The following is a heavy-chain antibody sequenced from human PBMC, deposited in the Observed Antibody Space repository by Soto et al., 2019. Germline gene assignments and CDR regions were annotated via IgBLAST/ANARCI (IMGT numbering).Heavy chain of an antibody. CDR3: ARAPARLVAATLCAFDI. CDR2: ISSSSSYI. CDR1: GFTFSSYS. V-gene: IGHV3-21*01. Sequence: GGSLRLSCAASGFTFSSYSMNWVRQAPGKGLEWVSSISSSSSYIYYADSVKGRFTISRDNAKNSLYLQMNSLRAEDTAVYYCARAPARLVAATLCAFDIWGQGTMVTVSS. J-gene: IGHJ3*02. D-gene: IGHD2-15*01.